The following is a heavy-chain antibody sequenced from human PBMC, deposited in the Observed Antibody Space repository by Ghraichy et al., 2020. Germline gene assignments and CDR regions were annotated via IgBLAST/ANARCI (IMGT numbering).Heavy chain of an antibody. CDR3: AKDMRAAGATGFDY. V-gene: IGHV3-9*01. CDR1: GFTFNDYA. CDR2: ISWNSGSI. Sequence: GGSLRLSCAASGFTFNDYAMHWVRQAPGKGLEWVSGISWNSGSIGYADSVRGRFTISRDNAKNSLYLQINSLRAEDTAFYYCAKDMRAAGATGFDYWGQGTLVTVSS. D-gene: IGHD6-13*01. J-gene: IGHJ4*02.